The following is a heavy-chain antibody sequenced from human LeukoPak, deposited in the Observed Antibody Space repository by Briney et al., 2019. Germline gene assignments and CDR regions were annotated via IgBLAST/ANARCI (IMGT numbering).Heavy chain of an antibody. CDR3: AKIPLDDFWSGYAYFDY. V-gene: IGHV3-23*01. D-gene: IGHD3-3*01. Sequence: PGGSLRLSCAASGFTFSSYAMSWVRQAPGKGLEWVSAISGSGGSTYYADSVKGGFPISRDNSKNTLYLQMNSLRAEDTAVYYCAKIPLDDFWSGYAYFDYWGQGTLVTVSS. J-gene: IGHJ4*02. CDR1: GFTFSSYA. CDR2: ISGSGGST.